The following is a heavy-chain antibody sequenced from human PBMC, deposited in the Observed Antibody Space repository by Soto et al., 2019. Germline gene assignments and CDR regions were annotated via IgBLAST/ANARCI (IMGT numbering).Heavy chain of an antibody. CDR3: AKGGRGYEIDY. V-gene: IGHV3-23*01. Sequence: EVQLLQSGGGLIQAGGSLRLSCAASGFTFSRHAMSWVRQAPGKGLEWVSVISGSGGSTYYADSVKGRFTISRDNSKNTLYLQMNSLRAEDTAVYYCAKGGRGYEIDYWGQGTLVTVSS. CDR1: GFTFSRHA. CDR2: ISGSGGST. D-gene: IGHD1-26*01. J-gene: IGHJ4*02.